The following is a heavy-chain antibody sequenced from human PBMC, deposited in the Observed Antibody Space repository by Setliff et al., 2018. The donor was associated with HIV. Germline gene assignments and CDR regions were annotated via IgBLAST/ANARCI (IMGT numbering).Heavy chain of an antibody. CDR1: RYTFTTYW. Sequence: LGETLKISCKGSRYTFTTYWIAWVRQMPGKGLEWMGIVYPGDSDTRYSPSFQGQVTISADKSISTAYLHWSSLKASDTAMYYCATLDPNYGDYANYWGQGTLVTVSS. V-gene: IGHV5-51*01. J-gene: IGHJ4*02. D-gene: IGHD4-17*01. CDR2: VYPGDSDT. CDR3: ATLDPNYGDYANY.